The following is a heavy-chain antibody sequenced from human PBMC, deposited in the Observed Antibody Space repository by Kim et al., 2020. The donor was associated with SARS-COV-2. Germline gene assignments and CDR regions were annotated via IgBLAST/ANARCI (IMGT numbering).Heavy chain of an antibody. Sequence: GGSLRLSCAASGFTVSSNYMSWVRQAPGKGLEWVSVIYSGGSTYYADSVKGRFTISRDNSKNTLYLQMNSLRAEDTAVYYCAREMVPGPLYYYYGMDVWGQGTTVTVSS. J-gene: IGHJ6*02. CDR3: AREMVPGPLYYYYGMDV. V-gene: IGHV3-53*01. CDR1: GFTVSSNY. CDR2: IYSGGST. D-gene: IGHD3-10*01.